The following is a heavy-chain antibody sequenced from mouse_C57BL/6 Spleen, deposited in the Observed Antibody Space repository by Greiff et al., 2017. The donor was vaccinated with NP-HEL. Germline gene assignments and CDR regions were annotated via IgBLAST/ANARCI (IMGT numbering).Heavy chain of an antibody. CDR2: IDPSDSET. CDR1: GYTFTSYW. J-gene: IGHJ2*01. CDR3: AVDGNYDYFDY. D-gene: IGHD2-1*01. Sequence: QVQLQQSGAELVRPGSSVKLSCKASGYTFTSYWMHWVKQRPIQGLEWIGNIDPSDSETHYNQKFKDKATLTVDKSSSTAYMQLSSLTSEDSAVYYCAVDGNYDYFDYWGQGTTLTVSS. V-gene: IGHV1-52*01.